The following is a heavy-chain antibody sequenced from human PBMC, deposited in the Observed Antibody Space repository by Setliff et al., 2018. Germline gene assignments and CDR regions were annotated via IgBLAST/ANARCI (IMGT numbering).Heavy chain of an antibody. D-gene: IGHD2-8*01. J-gene: IGHJ4*02. V-gene: IGHV1-18*01. Sequence: ASVKVSCKASGCSFTSYGITWVRQAPGQGLEWMGWISGHTGNTYYAQKLQGRVTMTTDTSTSTAYMELRSLTSDDTAVYYCSRLVRYCTSTTCQRASGAEFWGQGTQVTAPQ. CDR3: SRLVRYCTSTTCQRASGAEF. CDR2: ISGHTGNT. CDR1: GCSFTSYG.